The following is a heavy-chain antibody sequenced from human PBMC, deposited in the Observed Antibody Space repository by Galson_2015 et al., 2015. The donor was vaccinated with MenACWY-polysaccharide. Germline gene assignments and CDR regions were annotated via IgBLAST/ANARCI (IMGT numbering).Heavy chain of an antibody. J-gene: IGHJ4*02. V-gene: IGHV4-59*08. CDR2: IYYSGST. CDR1: GGSISSSY. D-gene: IGHD6-19*01. CDR3: ARHAPYSSGPLYYFDY. Sequence: SETLSLTCTVSGGSISSSYWSWIRQPPGKGLEWIGYIYYSGSTNYNPSLKSRVTISVDTSKNQFSLKLSSVTAADTAVYHCARHAPYSSGPLYYFDYWGQGTLVTVPS.